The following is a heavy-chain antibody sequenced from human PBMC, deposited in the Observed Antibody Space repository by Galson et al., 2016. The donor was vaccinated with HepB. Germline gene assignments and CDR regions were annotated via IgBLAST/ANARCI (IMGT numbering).Heavy chain of an antibody. D-gene: IGHD3-16*02. CDR2: ISGYNRNT. CDR1: GYSFIHYG. J-gene: IGHJ6*03. V-gene: IGHV1-18*04. Sequence: SVKVSCKASGYSFIHYGISWVRQAPGQGLEWMGWISGYNRNTKISKKFQGRVILTTDTSTSTASMELASLRSDDTAVYYCARDRGTKGGGQLLFSEYYYYMDVWGKGTTVTVSS. CDR3: ARDRGTKGGGQLLFSEYYYYMDV.